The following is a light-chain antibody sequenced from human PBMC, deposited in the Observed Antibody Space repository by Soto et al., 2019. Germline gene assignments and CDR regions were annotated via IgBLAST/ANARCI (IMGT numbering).Light chain of an antibody. V-gene: IGKV1-5*03. CDR1: QSISSW. CDR2: KAS. J-gene: IGKJ1*01. Sequence: DIQMTQSPSTLSASVGDRATITCRASQSISSWLAWYQQKPGKAPKLLIYKASSLKSGVPSRFSGSGSGTEFTLTISSLQPDDFATYYCQQYNSSWTFGQGTKVDI. CDR3: QQYNSSWT.